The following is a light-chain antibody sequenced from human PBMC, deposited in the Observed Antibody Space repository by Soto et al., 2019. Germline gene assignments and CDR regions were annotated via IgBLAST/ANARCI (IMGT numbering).Light chain of an antibody. CDR2: EVS. V-gene: IGLV2-14*01. J-gene: IGLJ2*01. CDR3: SSYTSGSTLVV. Sequence: QSALTQHASVSGSPGQSITISCTGTSSDVGGYKYVSWYQQHPDKAPKLMIFEVSNRPSGVSNRFSGSKSGNAARQTISGLQAEDEDDYYCSSYTSGSTLVVFGGGTKLTVL. CDR1: SSDVGGYKY.